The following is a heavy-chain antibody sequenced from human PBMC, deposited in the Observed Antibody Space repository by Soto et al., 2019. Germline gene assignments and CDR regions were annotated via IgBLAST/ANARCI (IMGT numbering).Heavy chain of an antibody. D-gene: IGHD3-3*02. CDR3: ARHSLALRKNNWFDP. CDR1: GDSIISSDFY. CDR2: IFYLGSS. V-gene: IGHV4-39*01. J-gene: IGHJ5*02. Sequence: PETLSLTCTVSGDSIISSDFYWGWVRQPPGKGLEWIGSIFYLGSSYYNPSLKSRVTMSVDTSKNQFSLRLRSVTAADTALYFCARHSLALRKNNWFDPWGQGIMVTVSS.